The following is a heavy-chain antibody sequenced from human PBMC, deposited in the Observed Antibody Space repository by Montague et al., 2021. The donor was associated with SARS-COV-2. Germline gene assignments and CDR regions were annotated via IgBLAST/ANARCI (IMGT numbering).Heavy chain of an antibody. CDR2: ISYDGSNK. Sequence: SLRLSCAASGFTFSSYAMHWVRQAPGKGLEWVAVISYDGSNKYYADSVKGRFTISRDNSENTLYLQMNSLRAEDTAVYYCAAPMVKDYWGQGTLVTVSS. CDR1: GFTFSSYA. CDR3: AAPMVKDY. V-gene: IGHV3-30-3*01. J-gene: IGHJ4*02. D-gene: IGHD5-18*01.